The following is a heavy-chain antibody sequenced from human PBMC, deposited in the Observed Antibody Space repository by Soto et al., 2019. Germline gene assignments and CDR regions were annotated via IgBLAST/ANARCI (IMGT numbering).Heavy chain of an antibody. CDR1: GFTFSSYS. V-gene: IGHV3-21*01. CDR2: ISSSSSYI. Sequence: EVQLVESGGGLVKPGGSLRLSCAASGFTFSSYSMNWVRQAPGKGLEWVSSISSSSSYIYYADSVKGRFTISRDNAKNSLYRQMNSLRAEDTAVYYCARDGLRPSPPCYYGMDVWGQGTTVTVSS. J-gene: IGHJ6*02. D-gene: IGHD3-3*01. CDR3: ARDGLRPSPPCYYGMDV.